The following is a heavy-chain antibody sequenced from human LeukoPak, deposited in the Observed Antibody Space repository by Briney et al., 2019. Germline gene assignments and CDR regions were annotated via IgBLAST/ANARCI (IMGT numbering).Heavy chain of an antibody. Sequence: SETLSLTCAVYGGSFSGYYWSWIRQPPGKGLEWIGEVNHSGGTNYNPSLKSRVTISVDTSKNQFSLKLSSVTAADTAVYYCARLTIFEYYFDHWGQGTLVTVSS. J-gene: IGHJ4*02. D-gene: IGHD3-9*01. CDR3: ARLTIFEYYFDH. CDR2: VNHSGGT. V-gene: IGHV4-34*01. CDR1: GGSFSGYY.